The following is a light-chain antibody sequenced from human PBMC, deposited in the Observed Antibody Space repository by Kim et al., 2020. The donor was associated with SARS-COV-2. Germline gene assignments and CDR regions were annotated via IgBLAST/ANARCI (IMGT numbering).Light chain of an antibody. J-gene: IGLJ1*01. CDR3: GSYTSSSTLFV. CDR2: DVT. CDR1: SSDVGGYNY. Sequence: QSALTQPASVSGSPGQSITISCTGTSSDVGGYNYVSWYQQHPGKAPKLMIYDVTIRPSGVSNRFSGSKSGNTASLTISGLQAGDEADYYCGSYTSSSTLFVFGTGTKVTVL. V-gene: IGLV2-14*03.